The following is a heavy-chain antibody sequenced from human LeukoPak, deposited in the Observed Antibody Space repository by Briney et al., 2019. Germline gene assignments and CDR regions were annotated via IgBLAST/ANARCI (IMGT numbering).Heavy chain of an antibody. CDR3: AKDLYSGSYSRAFDY. Sequence: GGSLRLSCAASGFTFSSYAMSWVRQAPGKGLEWVSIIGGRVGSTYYADSVKGRFTISRDNSKNTLYLQMNSLRAEDTAVYYCAKDLYSGSYSRAFDYWGQGTPVTVAS. CDR1: GFTFSSYA. J-gene: IGHJ4*02. D-gene: IGHD1-26*01. V-gene: IGHV3-23*01. CDR2: IGGRVGST.